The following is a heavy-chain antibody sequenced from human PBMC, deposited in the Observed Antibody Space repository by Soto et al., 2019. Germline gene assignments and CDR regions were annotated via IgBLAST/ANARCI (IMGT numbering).Heavy chain of an antibody. CDR2: IKSKTDGGTT. Sequence: EVQLVESGGGLVKPGGSLRLSCAASGFTFSNAWMSWVRQAPGKGLEWVGRIKSKTDGGTTDYAAPVKGRFTNSRDDSKNTLYLQMNRLKTDDTAVYYCTTDVEGYSSSWYYFDYWGQGTLVTASS. D-gene: IGHD6-13*01. J-gene: IGHJ4*02. V-gene: IGHV3-15*01. CDR1: GFTFSNAW. CDR3: TTDVEGYSSSWYYFDY.